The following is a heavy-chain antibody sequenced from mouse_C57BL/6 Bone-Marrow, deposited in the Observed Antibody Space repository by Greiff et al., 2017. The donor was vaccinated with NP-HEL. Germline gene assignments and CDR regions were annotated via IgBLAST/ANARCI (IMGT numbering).Heavy chain of an antibody. D-gene: IGHD2-4*01. CDR2: IHPNSGST. V-gene: IGHV1-64*01. J-gene: IGHJ4*01. CDR1: GYTFTSYW. CDR3: ARRYYYDALYAMDY. Sequence: VQLQQPGAELVKPGASVKLSCKASGYTFTSYWMHWVKQRPGQGLEWIGMIHPNSGSTNYNEKFKSKATLTVDKSSSTAYMQLSSLTSEDSAVYYCARRYYYDALYAMDYWGQGTSVTVSS.